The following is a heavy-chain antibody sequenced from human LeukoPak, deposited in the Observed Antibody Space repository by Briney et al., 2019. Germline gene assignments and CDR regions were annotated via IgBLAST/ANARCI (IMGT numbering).Heavy chain of an antibody. CDR2: IWYDGSNK. D-gene: IGHD3-9*01. CDR1: GFTFSSYG. V-gene: IGHV3-33*01. CDR3: ARGGSYDILTGYSATLDY. J-gene: IGHJ4*02. Sequence: GRSLRLSCAASGFTFSSYGMHWVRQAPGKGLEWVAVIWYDGSNKYYADSVKGRFTISRDNSKNTLYLQMNSLRAEDTVVYYCARGGSYDILTGYSATLDYWGQGTLVTVSS.